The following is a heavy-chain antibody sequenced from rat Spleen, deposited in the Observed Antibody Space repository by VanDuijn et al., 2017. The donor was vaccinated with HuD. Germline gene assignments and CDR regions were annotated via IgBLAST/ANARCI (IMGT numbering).Heavy chain of an antibody. J-gene: IGHJ2*01. V-gene: IGHV5-20*01. CDR1: GFTFTNYD. CDR3: TTGTF. CDR2: INSDGGGT. Sequence: EVQVVESGGGIVQPGRSMKLSCAASGFTFTNYDMVWVRQAPTKGLKWVASINSDGGGTYYRDSVKGRFTISRDDAKNTLYLQMDSLRSEDTATYYCTTGTFWGQGVMVTVSA.